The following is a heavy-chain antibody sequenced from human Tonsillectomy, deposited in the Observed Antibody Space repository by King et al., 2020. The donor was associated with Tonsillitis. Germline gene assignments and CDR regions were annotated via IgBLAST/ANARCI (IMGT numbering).Heavy chain of an antibody. V-gene: IGHV1-18*01. CDR2: ISAYNGNT. D-gene: IGHD2-15*01. CDR1: GYTFTSYG. J-gene: IGHJ4*02. CDR3: ARGQTSRSRYCSGGSCYDRLFDY. Sequence: QLVQSGAEVKKPGASVKVSCKASGYTFTSYGISWVRQAPGQGLEWMGWISAYNGNTNYAQKLQGRVTMTTDTSTRTAYMELRSLRSDDTAVYYCARGQTSRSRYCSGGSCYDRLFDYWGQGTLVTVSS.